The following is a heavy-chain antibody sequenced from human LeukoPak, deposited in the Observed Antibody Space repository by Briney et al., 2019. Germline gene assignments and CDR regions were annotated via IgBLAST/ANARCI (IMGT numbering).Heavy chain of an antibody. Sequence: SETLSLTCTVSGGSISSYYWSWIRQPPGKGLEWIGYIYTSGSTNYNPSLKSRVTISVDTSKNQFSLKLSSVTAADTAVYYCARSGYSSSFDYWGQGTLVTVSP. J-gene: IGHJ4*02. CDR2: IYTSGST. V-gene: IGHV4-4*09. D-gene: IGHD6-13*01. CDR1: GGSISSYY. CDR3: ARSGYSSSFDY.